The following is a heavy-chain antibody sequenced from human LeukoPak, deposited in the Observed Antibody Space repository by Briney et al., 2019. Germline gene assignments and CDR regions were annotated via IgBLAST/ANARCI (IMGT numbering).Heavy chain of an antibody. CDR3: ARDEQDFWTGVGVYMDV. Sequence: ASVKVSCKASGYSFTSYGISWVRQAPGQGLEWMGWISAYNGKTDYAENLQGRVTMTTDTSTSTAYLELRSLRSDDTAVYHCARDEQDFWTGVGVYMDVWGKGTTVTVSS. CDR2: ISAYNGKT. CDR1: GYSFTSYG. V-gene: IGHV1-18*01. D-gene: IGHD3/OR15-3a*01. J-gene: IGHJ6*03.